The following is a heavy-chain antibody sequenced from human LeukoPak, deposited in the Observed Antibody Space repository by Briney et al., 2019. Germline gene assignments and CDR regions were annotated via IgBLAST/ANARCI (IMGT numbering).Heavy chain of an antibody. CDR3: ARDRAGKTVTHLIDY. D-gene: IGHD4-17*01. V-gene: IGHV1-2*02. Sequence: GASVKVSCKASGYSFTGHYMHWVRQAPGQGLEWMGWINPDSGGTYYAQNFQGRATMTRDTSINTVYMDLSSLGSDDTAVYYCARDRAGKTVTHLIDYWGQGTLVTVSS. J-gene: IGHJ4*02. CDR2: INPDSGGT. CDR1: GYSFTGHY.